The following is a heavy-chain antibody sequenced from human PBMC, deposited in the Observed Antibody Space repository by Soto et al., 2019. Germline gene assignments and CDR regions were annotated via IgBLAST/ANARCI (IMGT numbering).Heavy chain of an antibody. CDR1: GFTFSSHG. CDR3: ARVRESAAVDY. D-gene: IGHD2-2*01. Sequence: GGSLRLSCIASGFTFSSHGMHWVRQAPGKGLEWVAVIWFDGSNKYYADSVKGRFTVSRDNSKNTLYLQMNSLRAEDTAVYYCARVRESAAVDYWGQGTLVTVSS. V-gene: IGHV3-33*01. CDR2: IWFDGSNK. J-gene: IGHJ4*02.